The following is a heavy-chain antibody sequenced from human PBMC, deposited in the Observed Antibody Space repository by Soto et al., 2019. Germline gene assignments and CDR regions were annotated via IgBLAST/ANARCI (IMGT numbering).Heavy chain of an antibody. CDR1: GGSITSSSHY. CDR3: ARSRLVPRLFMYPFDY. V-gene: IGHV4-39*01. Sequence: QLQLQESGPGLVKPSETLSLTCTVSGGSITSSSHYWGWIRQPPGKGLECIGNIYYDGNTYYNPSPQSPVTISLATSKNQFSPRLTPGTAADPAVYYCARSRLVPRLFMYPFDYWGQGTLVTVSS. J-gene: IGHJ4*02. CDR2: IYYDGNT. D-gene: IGHD2-8*01.